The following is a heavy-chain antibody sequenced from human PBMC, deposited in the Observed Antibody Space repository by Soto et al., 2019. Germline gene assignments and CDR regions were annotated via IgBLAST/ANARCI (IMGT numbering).Heavy chain of an antibody. Sequence: ASVKVSCKASGYTFTSYAMHWVRQAPGQRLEWMGWINAGNGNTKYSQKFQGRVTITRDTSASTAYMELSSLRSEDTAVYYCARDMRTGKASGHWYLDLWGRGTLVTVSS. CDR1: GYTFTSYA. D-gene: IGHD2-8*02. V-gene: IGHV1-3*01. CDR2: INAGNGNT. J-gene: IGHJ2*01. CDR3: ARDMRTGKASGHWYLDL.